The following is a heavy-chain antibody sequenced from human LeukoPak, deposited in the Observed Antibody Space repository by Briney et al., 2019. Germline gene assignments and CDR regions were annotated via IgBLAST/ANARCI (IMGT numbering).Heavy chain of an antibody. CDR1: GGTFSSYA. CDR3: ARGGTAAADYYFDY. D-gene: IGHD6-13*01. V-gene: IGHV1-69*04. CDR2: IIPILGIA. Sequence: ASVKVSCKASGGTFSSYAIIWVRQGPGQGLEWMGRIIPILGIANYAQKFQGRVTITADKSTSTAYMELSSLRSEDTAVYYCARGGTAAADYYFDYWGQGTLVTVSS. J-gene: IGHJ4*02.